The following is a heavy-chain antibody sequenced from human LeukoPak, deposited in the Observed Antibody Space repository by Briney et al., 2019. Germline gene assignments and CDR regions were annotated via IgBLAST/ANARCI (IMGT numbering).Heavy chain of an antibody. V-gene: IGHV1-3*01. Sequence: GASVKVSCKASGYTFTSYAMHWVRQAPGQRLEWRGWINARNGNTKYSQKFQSRVTITRDTSPSTAYMELSSLRAEDTAVYYCARDKLRYFDWCDYWGQGTLVTVSS. D-gene: IGHD3-9*01. CDR1: GYTFTSYA. CDR3: ARDKLRYFDWCDY. CDR2: INARNGNT. J-gene: IGHJ4*02.